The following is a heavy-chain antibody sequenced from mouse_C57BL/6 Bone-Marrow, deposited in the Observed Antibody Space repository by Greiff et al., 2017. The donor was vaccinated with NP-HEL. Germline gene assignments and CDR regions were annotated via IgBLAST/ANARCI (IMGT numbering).Heavy chain of an antibody. CDR2: IRNKANGYTT. V-gene: IGHV7-3*01. J-gene: IGHJ4*01. CDR1: GFTFTDYY. CDR3: ARYTDDYDYDGYAMDY. D-gene: IGHD2-4*01. Sequence: EVQGVESGGGLVQPGGSLSLSCAASGFTFTDYYMSWVRQPPGKALEWLGFIRNKANGYTTEYSASVKGRFTISRDNSQSILYLQMNALRAEDSATYYCARYTDDYDYDGYAMDYWGQGTSVTVSS.